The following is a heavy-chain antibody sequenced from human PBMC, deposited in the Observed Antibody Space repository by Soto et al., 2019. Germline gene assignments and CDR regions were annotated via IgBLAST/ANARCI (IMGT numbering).Heavy chain of an antibody. Sequence: GASVKVSCKASGYTFTGYYMHWVRQAPGQGLEWMGWINPNSGGTNYAQKFQGWVTVTRDTSISTAYMELSRLRSDDTAVYYCARGTNYGDYYYYYMDVWGKGTTVTVSS. J-gene: IGHJ6*03. CDR2: INPNSGGT. D-gene: IGHD4-17*01. CDR1: GYTFTGYY. CDR3: ARGTNYGDYYYYYMDV. V-gene: IGHV1-2*04.